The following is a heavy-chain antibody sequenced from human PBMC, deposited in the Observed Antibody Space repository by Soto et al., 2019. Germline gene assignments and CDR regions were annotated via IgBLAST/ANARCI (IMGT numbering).Heavy chain of an antibody. CDR3: ARLLIGADNLKLFDY. CDR2: IKEDGAIK. Sequence: GSLRLSCAASGFTFSRYWMSWVRQAPGKGLEWVANIKEDGAIKVYVDSMKGRFTISRDNAENLVFLQVASLRVEDTAIYFCARLLIGADNLKLFDYWGQGTLVTVSS. D-gene: IGHD1-1*01. J-gene: IGHJ4*02. V-gene: IGHV3-7*01. CDR1: GFTFSRYW.